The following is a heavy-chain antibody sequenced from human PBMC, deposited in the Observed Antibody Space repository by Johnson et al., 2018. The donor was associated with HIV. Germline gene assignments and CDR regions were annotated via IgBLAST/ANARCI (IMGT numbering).Heavy chain of an antibody. CDR2: INWNGGST. V-gene: IGHV3-66*03. CDR3: ARGITMIVVVKGDAFDI. D-gene: IGHD3-22*01. CDR1: GFTVSSNY. Sequence: VQLVESGGGLIQPGGSLRLSCAASGFTVSSNYMSWVRQAPGKGLEWVSGINWNGGSTYYADSLKGRFTISRDNSKNTLYLQMNSLRAEDTAVYYCARGITMIVVVKGDAFDIWGQGTMVTVSS. J-gene: IGHJ3*02.